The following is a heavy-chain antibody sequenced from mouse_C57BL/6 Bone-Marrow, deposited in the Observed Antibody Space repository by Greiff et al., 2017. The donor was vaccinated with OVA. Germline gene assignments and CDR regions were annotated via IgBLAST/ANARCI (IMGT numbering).Heavy chain of an antibody. CDR2: IYPSDSET. D-gene: IGHD1-1*01. CDR3: AMGYYGSSSYWYFDV. V-gene: IGHV1-61*01. CDR1: GYTFTSYW. Sequence: QVQLQQPGAELVRPGSSVKLSCKASGYTFTSYWMDWVKQRPGQGLEWIGNIYPSDSETHYNQKFKDKATLTVDKSSSTAYMQLSSLTSEDSAVYYCAMGYYGSSSYWYFDVWGTGTTVTVSS. J-gene: IGHJ1*03.